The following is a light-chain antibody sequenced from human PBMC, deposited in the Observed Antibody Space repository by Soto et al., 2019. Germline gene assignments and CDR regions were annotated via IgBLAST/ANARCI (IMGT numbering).Light chain of an antibody. CDR3: QQLNSYPPRVT. Sequence: VGDRVTITCRARQGISSYLAWYQQKPGKAPKLLIYAASTLQSGVPSRFSGSGSGTEFTLTISSLQPEDFATYYCQQLNSYPPRVTFGPGTKVDIK. J-gene: IGKJ3*01. CDR1: QGISSY. V-gene: IGKV1-9*01. CDR2: AAS.